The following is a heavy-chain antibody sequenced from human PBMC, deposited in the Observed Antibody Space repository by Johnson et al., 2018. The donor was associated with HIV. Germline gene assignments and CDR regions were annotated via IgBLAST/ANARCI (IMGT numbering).Heavy chain of an antibody. CDR2: INSDGSNT. CDR1: GFTFSRYW. V-gene: IGHV3-74*02. J-gene: IGHJ3*02. CDR3: TTGRRSGRRVDAFDI. Sequence: VQLVESGGGLVQPGGSLRLSCAGSGFTFSRYWMHWVRQAPGKGLVWVSGINSDGSNTNYADSVKGRFTISRDNAKKTLYLQMNSLRVEDTAVYYCTTGRRSGRRVDAFDIWGQGTFVTIAS. D-gene: IGHD1-14*01.